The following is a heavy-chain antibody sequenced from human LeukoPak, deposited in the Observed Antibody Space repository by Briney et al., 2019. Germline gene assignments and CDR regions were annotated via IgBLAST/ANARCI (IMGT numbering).Heavy chain of an antibody. CDR2: INPNSGGT. V-gene: IGHV1-2*02. CDR1: GYTFTGYY. CDR3: ARSSSSPAHGNWFDP. D-gene: IGHD6-13*01. J-gene: IGHJ5*02. Sequence: ASVKVSCKASGYTFTGYYMHWVRQAPGQGLEWMGWINPNSGGTNYAQKSQGRVTMTRDTSISTAYMELSRLRSDDTAVYYCARSSSSPAHGNWFDPWGQGTLVTVSS.